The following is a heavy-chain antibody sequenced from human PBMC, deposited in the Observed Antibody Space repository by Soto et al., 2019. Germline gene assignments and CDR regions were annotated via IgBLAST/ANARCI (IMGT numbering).Heavy chain of an antibody. Sequence: GGSLRLSCAASGFTFSSYGMHWVRQAPGKRLEWVAVIWYDGSNKYYADSVKGRFTISRDNSKNTLYLQMNSLRAEDTAVYYCARDQEVVRGVNQPHYYYYGMDVWGQGTTVTAP. V-gene: IGHV3-33*01. CDR3: ARDQEVVRGVNQPHYYYYGMDV. CDR2: IWYDGSNK. CDR1: GFTFSSYG. J-gene: IGHJ6*02. D-gene: IGHD3-10*01.